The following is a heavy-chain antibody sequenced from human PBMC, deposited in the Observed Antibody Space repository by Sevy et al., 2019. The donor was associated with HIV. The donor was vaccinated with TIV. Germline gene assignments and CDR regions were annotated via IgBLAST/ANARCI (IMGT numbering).Heavy chain of an antibody. CDR1: GFTFSSYA. D-gene: IGHD3-3*01. Sequence: GGSLRLSCAASGFTFSSYAMSWVRQAPGKGLEWVSAISGSGGRTYYADSVKGRFTISRDNSKNTLYLQMNSLRAEDTAVYYWAKDFFEWLLYNYYGMDVWGQGTTVTVSS. CDR3: AKDFFEWLLYNYYGMDV. J-gene: IGHJ6*02. CDR2: ISGSGGRT. V-gene: IGHV3-23*01.